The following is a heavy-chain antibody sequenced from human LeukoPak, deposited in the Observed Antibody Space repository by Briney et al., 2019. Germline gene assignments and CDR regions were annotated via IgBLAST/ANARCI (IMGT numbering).Heavy chain of an antibody. CDR3: ARRSGYDSNYFDY. CDR1: GFTFDDYG. J-gene: IGHJ4*02. CDR2: INWNGGST. V-gene: IGHV3-20*04. Sequence: GGSLRLSCAASGFTFDDYGMTWVRQAPGRGLEWVSGINWNGGSTGYADSVKGRFTISRDNAKNSLYLQMNSLRAEDTALYYCARRSGYDSNYFDYWGQGTLVTVSS. D-gene: IGHD5-12*01.